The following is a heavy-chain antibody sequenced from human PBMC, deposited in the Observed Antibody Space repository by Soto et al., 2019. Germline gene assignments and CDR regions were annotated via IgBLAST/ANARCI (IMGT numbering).Heavy chain of an antibody. CDR3: ARGSSDTIIVPGGDR. V-gene: IGHV3-23*01. D-gene: IGHD3-22*01. Sequence: EVQLLESGGNLVQPGGSLRLSCAASGFTFATYAMSWVRPAPGKGLEWVSGIIGNCGITYHAESVKGRFTISRDKSKNTLFLHTNSLRAEDTAVYYCARGSSDTIIVPGGDRWGQGNLGTVAS. CDR1: GFTFATYA. CDR2: IIGNCGIT. J-gene: IGHJ5*02.